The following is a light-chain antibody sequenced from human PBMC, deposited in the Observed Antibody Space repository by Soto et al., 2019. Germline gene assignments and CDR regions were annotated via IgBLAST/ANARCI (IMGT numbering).Light chain of an antibody. CDR2: EVK. CDR3: SSYTSSGTLYV. V-gene: IGLV2-14*01. Sequence: QSALAQPASVSGSPRQSITISCTGASSDVGSYTYVSWYQQHPGKAPKLMIYEVKNRPSGVSNRFSGSKSGNTASLTISGLQAEDEADYYCSSYTSSGTLYVFGTGTKVTVL. CDR1: SSDVGSYTY. J-gene: IGLJ1*01.